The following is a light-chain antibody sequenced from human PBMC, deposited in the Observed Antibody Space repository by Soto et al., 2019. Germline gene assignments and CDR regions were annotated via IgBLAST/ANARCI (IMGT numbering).Light chain of an antibody. CDR1: QSISNY. Sequence: DIQMIQSPSSLSASVGDRVTITCRASQSISNYLNWYQQQPGRAPKLLIYDASTLQSGVPSRFSGSGSGTDFTLTISSLQPEDFATYYCQQSHSIPETFGPGTKVEI. J-gene: IGKJ1*01. CDR3: QQSHSIPET. V-gene: IGKV1-39*01. CDR2: DAS.